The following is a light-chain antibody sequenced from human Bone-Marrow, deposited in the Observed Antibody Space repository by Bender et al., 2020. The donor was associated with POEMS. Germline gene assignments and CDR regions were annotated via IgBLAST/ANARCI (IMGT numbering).Light chain of an antibody. J-gene: IGLJ2*01. V-gene: IGLV2-14*03. CDR3: GTWDSSLSAGV. Sequence: QSALTQPASVSGSPGQSITISCTGTTSDVGRYKYVSWYQQHPGKAPKLMIYDVSNRPSGVSNRFSGSKSGTSATLGITGLQTGDEADYYCGTWDSSLSAGVFGGGTKLTVL. CDR1: TSDVGRYKY. CDR2: DVS.